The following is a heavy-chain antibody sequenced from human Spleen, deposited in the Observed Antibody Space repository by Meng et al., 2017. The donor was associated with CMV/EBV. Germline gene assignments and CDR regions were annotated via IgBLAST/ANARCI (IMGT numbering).Heavy chain of an antibody. D-gene: IGHD3-10*02. Sequence: ASVKVSCKASGYTFTSYGISWVRQAPGQGLEWMGWISGYNGDTNYAQKFQGRVTMTTDTSTSTAYMELRSLRSDDTAVYYCAMFDKIVYFGPWGQGTLVTVSS. V-gene: IGHV1-18*01. J-gene: IGHJ5*02. CDR3: AMFDKIVYFGP. CDR1: GYTFTSYG. CDR2: ISGYNGDT.